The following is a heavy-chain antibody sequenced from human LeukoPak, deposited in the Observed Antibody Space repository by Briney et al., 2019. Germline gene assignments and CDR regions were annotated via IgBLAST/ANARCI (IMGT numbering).Heavy chain of an antibody. D-gene: IGHD5-12*01. CDR1: GFTFSSYA. V-gene: IGHV3-23*01. J-gene: IGHJ4*02. Sequence: PGGSLRLSCAASGFTFSSYAMNWVRQAPGKGLEWVSAISGSGGSTYYADSVKGRFTISRDNAKNTLYLQMNSRRAEDTDVYYCEKDEGVSGYSGDDSRTSFDYWGQGTLVTVSS. CDR3: EKDEGVSGYSGDDSRTSFDY. CDR2: ISGSGGST.